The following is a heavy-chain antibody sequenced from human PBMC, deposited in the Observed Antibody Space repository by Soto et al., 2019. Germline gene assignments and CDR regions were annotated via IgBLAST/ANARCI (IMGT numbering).Heavy chain of an antibody. J-gene: IGHJ5*02. D-gene: IGHD5-12*01. CDR1: GYTFTDYY. CDR3: ARDFGAAIGAYGWCDP. V-gene: IGHV1-2*04. Sequence: QVQLVQSGPEVKKPGASVKVSCKASGYTFTDYYIHWVRQAPGQGLEYMGWINPNSGDTTYAQKFHGWVIITRDTSRRSAYPEVRRRKSADTAVYYCARDFGAAIGAYGWCDPWGQGTLVTVSS. CDR2: INPNSGDT.